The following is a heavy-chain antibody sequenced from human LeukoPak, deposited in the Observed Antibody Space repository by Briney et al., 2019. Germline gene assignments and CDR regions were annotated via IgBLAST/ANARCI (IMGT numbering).Heavy chain of an antibody. CDR1: GDSIISRTYY. J-gene: IGHJ4*02. CDR2: IYYSGST. Sequence: PSETLSLTCTVSGDSIISRTYYWGWIRQPPGKGLEWIGSIYYSGSTYYNPSLKSRVTISVDTSKNQFSLKLSSVTAADTAVYYCARKQWVEYYFESWGQGTLVTVSS. CDR3: ARKQWVEYYFES. V-gene: IGHV4-39*01. D-gene: IGHD6-19*01.